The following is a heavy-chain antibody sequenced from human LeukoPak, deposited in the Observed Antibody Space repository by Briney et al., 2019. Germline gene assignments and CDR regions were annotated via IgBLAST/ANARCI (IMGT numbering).Heavy chain of an antibody. CDR3: PTDRSGWYDY. CDR1: VFTFSNAW. J-gene: IGHJ4*02. CDR2: IKSKTDGGTT. Sequence: PGGSLRLSCAASVFTFSNAWMSRVRQAPGKGLEWVGRIKSKTDGGTTDYAAPVKGRFTISRDDSKNTLYLQMNSLKTEDTAVYYCPTDRSGWYDYWGQGTLVTVSS. V-gene: IGHV3-15*01. D-gene: IGHD6-19*01.